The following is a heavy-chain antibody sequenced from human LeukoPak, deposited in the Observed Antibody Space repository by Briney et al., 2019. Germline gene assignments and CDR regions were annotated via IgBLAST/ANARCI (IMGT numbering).Heavy chain of an antibody. J-gene: IGHJ4*02. CDR2: LSGSGGGT. V-gene: IGHV3-23*01. Sequence: GGSLRLSCAVSGITLSNYGMSWVRQAPGKGLEWVAGLSGSGGGTNYADSVKGRFTISRDNAKNTLYLQMNSLRAEDTAVYYCARDYSYPDYWGQGTLVTVSS. CDR1: GITLSNYG. CDR3: ARDYSYPDY. D-gene: IGHD5-18*01.